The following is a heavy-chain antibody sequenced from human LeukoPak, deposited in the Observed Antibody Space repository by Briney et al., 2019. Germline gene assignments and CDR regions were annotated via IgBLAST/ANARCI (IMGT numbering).Heavy chain of an antibody. Sequence: GGSLRLSCAASGFTFSSYAMSWVLQAPGKGLEWVSAISGSGGSTYYADSVKGRFTISRDNSKNTLYLQMNSLRAEDTAVYYCAKDQELWFEPIYYYYGMDVWGQGTTVTVSS. CDR2: ISGSGGST. J-gene: IGHJ6*02. CDR3: AKDQELWFEPIYYYYGMDV. CDR1: GFTFSSYA. D-gene: IGHD3-10*01. V-gene: IGHV3-23*01.